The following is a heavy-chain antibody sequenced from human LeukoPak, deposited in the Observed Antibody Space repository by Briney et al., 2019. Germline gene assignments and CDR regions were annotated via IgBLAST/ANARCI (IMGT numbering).Heavy chain of an antibody. V-gene: IGHV1-18*01. Sequence: ASVKVSCKASGYTFTTYGLSWVRQAPGQGLEWLGWISTYDDNIKYAQSLQGRLTLTIDTSTSTAYMELGSPTSDDTAVYYCARETYSNILTGTDYWGPGTLVTVSS. J-gene: IGHJ4*02. D-gene: IGHD3-9*01. CDR1: GYTFTTYG. CDR3: ARETYSNILTGTDY. CDR2: ISTYDDNI.